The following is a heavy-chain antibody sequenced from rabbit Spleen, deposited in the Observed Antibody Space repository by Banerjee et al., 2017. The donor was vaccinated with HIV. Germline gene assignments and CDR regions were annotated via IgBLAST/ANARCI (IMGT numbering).Heavy chain of an antibody. D-gene: IGHD3-1*01. CDR2: IRTGDGKT. CDR1: GFDFSTNYD. V-gene: IGHV1S45*01. CDR3: ARDRLYGYFFDL. J-gene: IGHJ4*01. Sequence: QEQLVESGGGLVQPEGSLTLTCKASGFDFSTNYDMCWVRQAPGKGPEWIACIRTGDGKTYYASWAKGRFTISKTSSTTVTLQMTSLTAAGTATYFCARDRLYGYFFDLWGPGTLVTVS.